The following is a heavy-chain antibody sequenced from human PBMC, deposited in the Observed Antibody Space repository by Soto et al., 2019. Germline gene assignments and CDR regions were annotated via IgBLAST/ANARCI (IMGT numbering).Heavy chain of an antibody. CDR3: GRDAGLWSESVATRPSAYYYGMDV. Sequence: QVQLLESGGGLVKPGGSLRLSCAASGFTFSDYYMSWMRQAPGKGLEWIAYMSYSGSAIYYADSVKGRFTISRDNPKNTLYLQMSSLRAEDTAVYYCGRDAGLWSESVATRPSAYYYGMDVWGQGTTVSVS. CDR2: MSYSGSAI. D-gene: IGHD2-21*01. V-gene: IGHV3-11*01. J-gene: IGHJ6*02. CDR1: GFTFSDYY.